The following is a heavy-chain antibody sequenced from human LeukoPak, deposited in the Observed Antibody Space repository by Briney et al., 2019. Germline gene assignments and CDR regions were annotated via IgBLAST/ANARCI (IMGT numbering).Heavy chain of an antibody. J-gene: IGHJ4*02. D-gene: IGHD6-19*01. CDR2: IYHSGST. CDR1: GYSISSGYY. CDR3: ARAQQWLADY. Sequence: PSETLSLTCTVSGYSISSGYYWGWIRQPPGKGLEWIGSIYHSGSTYYNPSLKSRVTISVDTSKNQFSLKLSSVTAADTAVYYCARAQQWLADYWGQGTPVTVSS. V-gene: IGHV4-38-2*02.